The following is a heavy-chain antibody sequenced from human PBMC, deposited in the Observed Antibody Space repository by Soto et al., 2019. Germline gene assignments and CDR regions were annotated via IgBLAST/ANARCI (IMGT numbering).Heavy chain of an antibody. J-gene: IGHJ4*02. CDR1: GGSISGYY. Sequence: PSETLSLTCTVSGGSISGYYWSWIRQPPGKGLEWIRYIYYSGNTNNNPSLKSRLTISVDTSKKQFSLKLRSVTVADTAVYYCARRIDILTDYRAGPFDYRGQGTLDTVSS. V-gene: IGHV4-59*08. CDR3: ARRIDILTDYRAGPFDY. D-gene: IGHD3-9*01. CDR2: IYYSGNT.